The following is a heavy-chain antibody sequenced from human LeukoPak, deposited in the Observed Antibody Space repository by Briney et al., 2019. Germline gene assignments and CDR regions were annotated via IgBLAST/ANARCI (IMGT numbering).Heavy chain of an antibody. J-gene: IGHJ4*02. CDR3: ARGRIAVADIVY. Sequence: SETLSLTCTVSGGSISSGDYYWSWIRQHPGKGLEWIGYIYYSGSTNYNPSLKSRVTISVDTSKNQFSLKLSSVTAADTAVYYCARGRIAVADIVYWGQGTLVTVSS. V-gene: IGHV4-61*08. CDR2: IYYSGST. CDR1: GGSISSGDYY. D-gene: IGHD6-19*01.